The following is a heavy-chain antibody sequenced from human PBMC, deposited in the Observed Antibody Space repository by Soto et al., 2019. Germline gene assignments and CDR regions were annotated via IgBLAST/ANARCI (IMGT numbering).Heavy chain of an antibody. Sequence: GGSLRLSCAASGFTFSSYGMHWVRQAPGKGLEWVAVIWYDGSNKYYADSVKGRFTISRDNSKNTLYLQMNSLRAEDTAVYYCAREKASPPDYYYYGMDVWGQGTTVTVSS. CDR3: AREKASPPDYYYYGMDV. CDR2: IWYDGSNK. CDR1: GFTFSSYG. V-gene: IGHV3-33*01. D-gene: IGHD5-12*01. J-gene: IGHJ6*02.